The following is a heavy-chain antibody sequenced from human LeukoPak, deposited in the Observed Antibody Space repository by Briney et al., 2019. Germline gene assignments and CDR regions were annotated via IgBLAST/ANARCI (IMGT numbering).Heavy chain of an antibody. CDR3: AKDFGSGKRNSYYYMDV. Sequence: GGSLRLSCAASGFILEDHAMHWVRQAPGKGLEWVSGITYSGGNIGYADSVKGRFSISRDNAKNSLFLQMNSLRSEDTALYYCAKDFGSGKRNSYYYMDVWGKGTTVTVSS. D-gene: IGHD3-10*01. V-gene: IGHV3-9*01. J-gene: IGHJ6*03. CDR1: GFILEDHA. CDR2: ITYSGGNI.